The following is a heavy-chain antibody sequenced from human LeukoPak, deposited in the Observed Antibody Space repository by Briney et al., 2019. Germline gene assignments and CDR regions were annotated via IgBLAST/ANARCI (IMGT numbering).Heavy chain of an antibody. V-gene: IGHV3-23*01. D-gene: IGHD3-3*01. CDR3: AKGEDYDFWSGYGMDV. J-gene: IGHJ6*02. Sequence: GGSLRLSCAASGFTFSSYAMSWVRQAPGKGLEWVSAISGSGGSTYYADSVKGRFTISRDNSKNTLYLQMNSLRAEDTAVYYCAKGEDYDFWSGYGMDVWGQGTTVTVSS. CDR2: ISGSGGST. CDR1: GFTFSSYA.